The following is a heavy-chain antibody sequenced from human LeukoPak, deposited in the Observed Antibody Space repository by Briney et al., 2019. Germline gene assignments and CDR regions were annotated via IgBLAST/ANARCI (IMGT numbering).Heavy chain of an antibody. J-gene: IGHJ4*02. V-gene: IGHV3-74*01. CDR2: ISTDGSSA. CDR3: ARVNVCPRCHFDY. Sequence: GGSLRLSCAASGFTFSVYGMHWVRQAPGKGLVWASRISTDGSSAIYADSVKGRFTISRDNAKNTLYLQMNSLRAEDTAVYYCARVNVCPRCHFDYWGQGTLVTVSS. D-gene: IGHD3-16*01. CDR1: GFTFSVYG.